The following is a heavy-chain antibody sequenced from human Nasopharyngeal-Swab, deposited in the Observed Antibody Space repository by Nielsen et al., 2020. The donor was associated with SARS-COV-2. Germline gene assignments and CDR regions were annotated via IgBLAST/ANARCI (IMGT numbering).Heavy chain of an antibody. J-gene: IGHJ5*02. V-gene: IGHV3-9*01. CDR2: ISWNSGSI. D-gene: IGHD3-22*01. Sequence: GGSLRLSCAASGFTFSSYAMSWVRQAPGKGLEWVSGISWNSGSIGYADSVKGRFTISRDNAKNSLYLQMNSLRAEDTALYYCAKVIDDDSSGYVWFDPWGQGTLVTVSS. CDR1: GFTFSSYA. CDR3: AKVIDDDSSGYVWFDP.